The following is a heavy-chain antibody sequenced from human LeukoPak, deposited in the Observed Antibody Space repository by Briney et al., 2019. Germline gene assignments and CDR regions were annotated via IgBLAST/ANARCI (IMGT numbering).Heavy chain of an antibody. Sequence: SETLSLTCTFSGGSISSHYWSWIRQPPGKGLEWIGYIHYSGSNNYNPSLKSRVTISVDTSKNQFTLKLSSVTAADTAVHYCARHIAYCGGDCGSFDYWDQGALATVSS. CDR1: GGSISSHY. D-gene: IGHD2-21*02. CDR3: ARHIAYCGGDCGSFDY. J-gene: IGHJ4*02. V-gene: IGHV4-59*08. CDR2: IHYSGSN.